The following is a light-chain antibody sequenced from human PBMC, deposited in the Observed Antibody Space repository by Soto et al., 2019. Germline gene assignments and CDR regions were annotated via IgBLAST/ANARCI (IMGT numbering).Light chain of an antibody. J-gene: IGLJ1*01. Sequence: QSVLTQPASVSGSPGQSITISCSGTSSDVGRYNYVSWYQQHPGTAPKLMIYEVSNRPSGVSNRFSGSKSGDTASLTISGLQAEDEADYYCSSYTCTFTYVFGAGTKVTVL. CDR1: SSDVGRYNY. CDR3: SSYTCTFTYV. CDR2: EVS. V-gene: IGLV2-14*01.